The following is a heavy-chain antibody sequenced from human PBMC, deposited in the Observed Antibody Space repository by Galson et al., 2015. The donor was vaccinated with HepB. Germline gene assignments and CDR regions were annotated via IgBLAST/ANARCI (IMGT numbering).Heavy chain of an antibody. V-gene: IGHV6-1*01. CDR3: ARDYFSYSSNWYFDL. J-gene: IGHJ2*01. CDR2: TYYRSKWYN. D-gene: IGHD6-13*01. CDR1: GDSVSSTSAA. Sequence: CAISGDSVSSTSAAWNWIRQSPSRGLEWLGRTYYRSKWYNDYAVPVKSRITINPDTSKNQFSLQLNSVTPEDTAVYYCARDYFSYSSNWYFDLWGRGTLVTVSS.